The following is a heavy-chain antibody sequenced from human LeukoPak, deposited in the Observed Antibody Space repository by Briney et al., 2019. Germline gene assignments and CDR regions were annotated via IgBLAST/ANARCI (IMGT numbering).Heavy chain of an antibody. V-gene: IGHV3-30*03. D-gene: IGHD3-9*01. CDR1: GFTFSSYG. J-gene: IGHJ6*02. CDR3: ARGYDILTGYPVGYYYGMDV. CDR2: ISYDGSNK. Sequence: GGSLRLSCAASGFTFSSYGMHWVRQAPGKGLEWVAVISYDGSNKYYADSVKGRFTISRDNAKNSLYLQMNSLRAEDTAVYYCARGYDILTGYPVGYYYGMDVWGQGTTVTVSS.